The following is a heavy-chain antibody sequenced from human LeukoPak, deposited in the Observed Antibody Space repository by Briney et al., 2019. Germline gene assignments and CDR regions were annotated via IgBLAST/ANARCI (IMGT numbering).Heavy chain of an antibody. CDR3: ARRRLGETTTANWFDP. D-gene: IGHD1-7*01. CDR2: IYYSGST. CDR1: DGSISSSSYY. V-gene: IGHV4-39*01. Sequence: PSETLSLTCTVSDGSISSSSYYWGWIRQPPGKGLEWIGSIYYSGSTYYNPSLKSRVTLSVDTSKNQFSLELSSVTAADTAVYYCARRRLGETTTANWFDPWGQGTLVTVSS. J-gene: IGHJ5*02.